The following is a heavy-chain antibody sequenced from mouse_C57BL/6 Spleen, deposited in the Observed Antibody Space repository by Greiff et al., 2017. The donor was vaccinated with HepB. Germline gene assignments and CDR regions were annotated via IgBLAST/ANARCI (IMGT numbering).Heavy chain of an antibody. CDR1: GFTFSNYR. CDR2: ITVKSDNYGA. V-gene: IGHV13-2*01. D-gene: IGHD2-10*02. Sequence: VKVEESGGGLVRPGNSLKLSCVTSGFTFSNYRMHWLRQPPGKRLEWIAVITVKSDNYGANYAESVKGRFAISRDDLKSSVYLEMNRLREEDTATYFCSRMGMAWYFDVWGTGTTVTVSS. J-gene: IGHJ1*03. CDR3: SRMGMAWYFDV.